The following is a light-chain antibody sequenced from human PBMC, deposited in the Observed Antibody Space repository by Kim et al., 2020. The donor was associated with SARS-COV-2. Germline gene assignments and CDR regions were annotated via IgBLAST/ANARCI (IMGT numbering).Light chain of an antibody. CDR2: GAS. V-gene: IGKV3-20*01. CDR1: QSVSSSY. J-gene: IGKJ2*01. Sequence: EIVLTQSPGTLSLSPGERATLSCRASQSVSSSYLAWYQQKPGQAPRLLIYGASSRATGIPDRFSGSGSGTDFTLTISRLEPEDFAVYYCQQYGSLPPLYTFGQGTKLEIK. CDR3: QQYGSLPPLYT.